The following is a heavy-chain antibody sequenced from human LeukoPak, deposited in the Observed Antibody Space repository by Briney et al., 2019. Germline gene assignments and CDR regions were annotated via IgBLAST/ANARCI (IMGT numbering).Heavy chain of an antibody. J-gene: IGHJ4*02. CDR2: IYPGDSDT. CDR3: ATVRTYGDYAMNY. V-gene: IGHV5-51*01. Sequence: GESLKISCKGSGYSFTSYWIGWVRQMPGKGLEWMGIIYPGDSDTRYSPSFQGQVTISADKSISTAYLQWSSLKASDTSMYYCATVRTYGDYAMNYWGQGTLVTVSS. D-gene: IGHD4-17*01. CDR1: GYSFTSYW.